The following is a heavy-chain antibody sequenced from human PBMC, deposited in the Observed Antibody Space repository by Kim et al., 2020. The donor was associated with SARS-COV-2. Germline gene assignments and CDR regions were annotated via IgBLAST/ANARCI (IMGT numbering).Heavy chain of an antibody. CDR3: ARVLEWSPFDY. CDR2: T. D-gene: IGHD3-3*01. V-gene: IGHV1-18*01. J-gene: IGHJ4*02. Sequence: TNYAQKLQGRVTMTTDTSTSTAYMELRSLRSDDTAVYYCARVLEWSPFDYWGQGTLVTVSS.